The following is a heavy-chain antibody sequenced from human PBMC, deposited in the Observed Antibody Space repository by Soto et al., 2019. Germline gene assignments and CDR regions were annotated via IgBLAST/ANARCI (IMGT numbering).Heavy chain of an antibody. Sequence: GGSLRLSCAASGFTVSSNYMSWVRQAPGKGLEWVSVIYSAGSTYYADSVKGRFTISRDNSKNTLYLQMNSLRAEDTAVYYCARDLRKFYYFDSWGQGTQVTVSS. CDR1: GFTVSSNY. D-gene: IGHD4-17*01. CDR3: ARDLRKFYYFDS. CDR2: IYSAGST. J-gene: IGHJ4*02. V-gene: IGHV3-66*01.